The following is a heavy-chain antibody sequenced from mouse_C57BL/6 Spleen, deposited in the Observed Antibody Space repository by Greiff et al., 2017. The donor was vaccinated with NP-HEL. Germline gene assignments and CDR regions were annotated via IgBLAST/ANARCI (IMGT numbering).Heavy chain of an antibody. CDR3: ARTIYGCDGYAMDY. D-gene: IGHD2-2*01. CDR1: GYTFTDYN. Sequence: VQLQQSGPELVKPGASVKIPCKASGYTFTDYNMDWVKQSHGKSLEWIGDINPNNGGTIYNQKFKGKATLTVDKSSSTAYMELRSLTSEDTAVYYCARTIYGCDGYAMDYWGQGTSVTVSS. V-gene: IGHV1-18*01. CDR2: INPNNGGT. J-gene: IGHJ4*01.